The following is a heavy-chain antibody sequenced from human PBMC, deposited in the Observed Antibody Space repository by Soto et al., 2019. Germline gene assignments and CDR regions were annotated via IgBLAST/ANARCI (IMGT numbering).Heavy chain of an antibody. D-gene: IGHD6-19*01. Sequence: QVQLVESGGGVVQPGRSLRLSCAASGFTFSSYGMHWVRQAPGKGLEWVAVIWYDGSNKYYADSVKGRFTISRDNSKNTLYLQMNSLRAEDTAVYYCARDGVSEQWLESPTLGYFDYWGQGTLVTVSS. V-gene: IGHV3-33*01. J-gene: IGHJ4*02. CDR1: GFTFSSYG. CDR2: IWYDGSNK. CDR3: ARDGVSEQWLESPTLGYFDY.